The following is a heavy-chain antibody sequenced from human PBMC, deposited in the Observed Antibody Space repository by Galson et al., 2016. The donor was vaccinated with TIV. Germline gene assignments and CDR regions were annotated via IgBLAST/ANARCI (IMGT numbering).Heavy chain of an antibody. CDR1: GYSFTNYW. V-gene: IGHV5-10-1*01. CDR2: IDPSDSYI. J-gene: IGHJ5*02. D-gene: IGHD3-3*01. CDR3: AGGVSTGSGWLDP. Sequence: QSGAEVKKPGESLRISCKGSGYSFTNYWITWVRQMPGKGLEWMGRIDPSDSYINYSPSFQGHVTISADRSINAAYLQWSSLKASDSAMYYCAGGVSTGSGWLDPWGQGTLVTVSS.